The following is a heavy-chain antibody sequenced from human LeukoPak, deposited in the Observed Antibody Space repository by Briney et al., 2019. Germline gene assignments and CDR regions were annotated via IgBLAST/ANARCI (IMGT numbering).Heavy chain of an antibody. CDR3: ARGGFGDDLEWLAEAFDI. D-gene: IGHD3-3*01. CDR1: GYTFTSYD. J-gene: IGHJ3*02. Sequence: GASVKVSCKASGYTFTSYDINWVRQATGQGLEWMGWMNPNSGNTGYAQKFQGRVTFTRSTSISTAYMELSSLRSEDTAVYYCARGGFGDDLEWLAEAFDIWGQGTMVTVSS. CDR2: MNPNSGNT. V-gene: IGHV1-8*01.